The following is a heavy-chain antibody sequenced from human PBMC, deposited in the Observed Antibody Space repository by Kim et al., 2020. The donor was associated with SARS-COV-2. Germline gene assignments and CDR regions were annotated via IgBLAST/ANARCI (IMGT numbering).Heavy chain of an antibody. V-gene: IGHV3-48*02. D-gene: IGHD1-26*01. CDR3: AREGATYYYGMDV. Sequence: GGSLRLSCAVSGFTFSSYSMNWVRQAPGKGLEWVSYIGSSSSAIYYADSVKGRFTISRDNAKKSLYLQMNSLRDEDTAVYYCAREGATYYYGMDVWGQGTTLSVSS. CDR1: GFTFSSYS. CDR2: IGSSSSAI. J-gene: IGHJ6*02.